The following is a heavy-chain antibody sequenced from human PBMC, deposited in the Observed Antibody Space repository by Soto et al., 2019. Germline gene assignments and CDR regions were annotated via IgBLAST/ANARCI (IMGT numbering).Heavy chain of an antibody. J-gene: IGHJ6*02. CDR3: ARHAEYYYYYYGMDV. CDR2: INYSGST. CDR1: GGSISSYY. V-gene: IGHV4-59*08. Sequence: PSETLSLTCTVSGGSISSYYWSWIRQPPGKGLEWIGYINYSGSTNYNPSLKSRVTISVDTSKNQFSLKLSSVTAADTAVYYCARHAEYYYYYYGMDVWGQGTTVTVSS.